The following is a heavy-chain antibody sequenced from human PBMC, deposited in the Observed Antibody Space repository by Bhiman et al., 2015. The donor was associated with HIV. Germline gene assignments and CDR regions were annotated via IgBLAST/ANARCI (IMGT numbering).Heavy chain of an antibody. CDR3: AKNGRGDDDFWSGFNHRSEYYYYYMDV. V-gene: IGHV3-21*01. CDR1: QFTFSSYS. J-gene: IGHJ6*03. CDR2: ISGTSSYI. Sequence: EVQLVESGGGLVKPGGSLRLSCAASQFTFSSYSMNWVRQAPGKGLEWVSSISGTSSYIYYSYSVKGRFTISRDNAKNSLYLQMNSLRAEDTAVYYCAKNGRGDDDFWSGFNHRSEYYYYYMDVWGKGTTVTVSS. D-gene: IGHD3-3*01.